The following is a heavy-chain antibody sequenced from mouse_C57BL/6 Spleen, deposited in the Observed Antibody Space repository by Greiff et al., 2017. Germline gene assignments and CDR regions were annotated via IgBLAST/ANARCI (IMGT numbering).Heavy chain of an antibody. CDR2: IWRGGSK. J-gene: IGHJ4*01. Sequence: VKLMESGPGLVQPSQSLSITCTVSGFSLTSYGVHWVRQSPGKGLEWLGVIWRGGSKDYNAAFMCRLSITKDNSKSQVFFKMNSLQADDTAIYYGAKKGGYRAMDYWGQGTSVTVSS. CDR3: AKKGGYRAMDY. CDR1: GFSLTSYG. V-gene: IGHV2-5*01. D-gene: IGHD2-2*01.